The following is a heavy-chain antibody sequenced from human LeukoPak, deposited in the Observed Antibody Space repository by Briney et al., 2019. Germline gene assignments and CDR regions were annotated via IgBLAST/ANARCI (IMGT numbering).Heavy chain of an antibody. CDR3: ASVMRGNYYDSSGYYGY. CDR1: GFTFNTYA. CDR2: IYYSGST. Sequence: GSLRLSCAASGFTFNTYAVNWVRQAPWKGLEWIGYIYYSGSTNYNPSLKSRVTISVDTSKNQFSLKLSSVTAADTAVYYCASVMRGNYYDSSGYYGYWGQGTLVTVSS. V-gene: IGHV4-59*01. D-gene: IGHD3-22*01. J-gene: IGHJ4*02.